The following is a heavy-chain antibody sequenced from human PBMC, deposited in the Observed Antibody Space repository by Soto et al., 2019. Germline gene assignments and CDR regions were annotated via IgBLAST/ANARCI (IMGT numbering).Heavy chain of an antibody. CDR1: GFTFSSYA. Sequence: GGSLRLSCAASGFTFSSYAMSWVRQAPGKGLEWVSAISGSGGSTYYADSVKGRFTISRDNSKNTLYLQMNSPRAEDKDAYHCGRVAVADYWGQGTLVTVSS. CDR3: GRVAVADY. V-gene: IGHV3-23*01. CDR2: ISGSGGST. D-gene: IGHD6-19*01. J-gene: IGHJ4*02.